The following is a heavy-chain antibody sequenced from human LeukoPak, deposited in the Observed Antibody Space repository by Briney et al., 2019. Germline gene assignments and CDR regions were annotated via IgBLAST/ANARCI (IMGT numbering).Heavy chain of an antibody. CDR1: GGTFSSYA. Sequence: GASVKVSCKASGGTFSSYAISWVRQAPGQGLEWMGGIIPIFGTANYAQKFQGRVTITADESTSTAYMELSSLRSEDTAVYYCATDRPAGGGPWGQGTLVTVSS. CDR3: ATDRPAGGGP. CDR2: IIPIFGTA. J-gene: IGHJ5*02. V-gene: IGHV1-69*13. D-gene: IGHD6-13*01.